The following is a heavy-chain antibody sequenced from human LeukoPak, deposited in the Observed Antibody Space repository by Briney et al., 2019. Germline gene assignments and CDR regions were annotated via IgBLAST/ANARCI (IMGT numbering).Heavy chain of an antibody. Sequence: SETLSPTCTVSGYSISSGYYWGWIRQPPGKGLEWIGSIYHSGSTYYNPSLKSRVTISVDTSKNQFSLKLSSVTAADTAVYYCARQAGYFQHWGQGTLVTVSS. CDR1: GYSISSGYY. CDR2: IYHSGST. V-gene: IGHV4-38-2*02. J-gene: IGHJ1*01. CDR3: ARQAGYFQH. D-gene: IGHD3-10*01.